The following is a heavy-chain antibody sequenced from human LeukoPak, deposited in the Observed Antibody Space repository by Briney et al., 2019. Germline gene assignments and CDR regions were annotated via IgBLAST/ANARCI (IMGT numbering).Heavy chain of an antibody. Sequence: GGSLRLSCAASGFTFSSYAMSWVRQAPGKGLEWVSLISSSGGSTYYADSVKGRFTISRDNAKNMLWLQMNSLRAEDTAVYYCARWRYDSSDPSFDYWGQGTLVTVSS. V-gene: IGHV3-23*01. CDR3: ARWRYDSSDPSFDY. J-gene: IGHJ4*02. CDR1: GFTFSSYA. CDR2: ISSSGGST. D-gene: IGHD3-22*01.